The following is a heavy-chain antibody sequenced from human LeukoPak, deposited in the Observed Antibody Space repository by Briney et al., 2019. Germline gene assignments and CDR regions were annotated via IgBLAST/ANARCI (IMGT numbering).Heavy chain of an antibody. CDR2: IKPSEGST. J-gene: IGHJ4*02. V-gene: IGHV1-46*01. CDR1: GYTFSTFQ. Sequence: GASVKVPCKASGYTFSTFQMHWVRQAPGQGLEWMGFIKPSEGSTVYARQFQGRLTMTRDTSTNTVFVELSSLTSEDTAVYYCARLTTTRWYSYFDFWGQGTLVTVSS. D-gene: IGHD1-26*01. CDR3: ARLTTTRWYSYFDF.